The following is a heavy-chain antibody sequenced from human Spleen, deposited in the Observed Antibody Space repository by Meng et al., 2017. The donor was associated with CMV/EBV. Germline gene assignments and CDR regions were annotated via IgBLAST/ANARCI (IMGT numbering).Heavy chain of an antibody. J-gene: IGHJ4*02. CDR2: IKHRGST. CDR1: GGSFSGYY. D-gene: IGHD1-1*01. Sequence: PETLSPTCAVYGGSFSGYYWSWIRQPPGKGLEWIGEIKHRGSTKYNPSLKSRVTITVEPTKTQFTLELSSVTAADTAVYYCARGPTGAHFWYWGQGTLVTVSS. CDR3: ARGPTGAHFWY. V-gene: IGHV4-34*01.